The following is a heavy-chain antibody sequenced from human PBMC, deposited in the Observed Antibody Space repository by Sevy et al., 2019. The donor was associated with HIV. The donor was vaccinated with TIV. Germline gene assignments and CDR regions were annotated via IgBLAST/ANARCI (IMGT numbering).Heavy chain of an antibody. V-gene: IGHV3-15*05. Sequence: GGSLRLPCAASGFTFSKAWMNWVRQAPGKGLEWVGRIKSKTDGGTTDYAASVKGRFTISRDDSKNTLYLQMNSLKTDDTAVYYCTTKKDFWSGYFYFDYWGQGTLVTVSS. CDR3: TTKKDFWSGYFYFDY. CDR2: IKSKTDGGTT. CDR1: GFTFSKAW. D-gene: IGHD3-3*01. J-gene: IGHJ4*02.